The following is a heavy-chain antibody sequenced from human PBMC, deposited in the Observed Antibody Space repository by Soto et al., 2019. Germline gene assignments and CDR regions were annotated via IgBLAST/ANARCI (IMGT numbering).Heavy chain of an antibody. CDR2: IYHTGTT. J-gene: IGHJ4*02. D-gene: IGHD6-13*01. CDR1: GDSISRGYH. CDR3: RVKGY. V-gene: IGHV4-38-2*01. Sequence: PSETLSLTCAVSGDSISRGYHWAWIRQSPTKGLEWIASIYHTGTTYYNPSLTSRVTISVDTSQNQFSLNLRSVTAADTAVYYCRVKGYWGQGTLVTVSS.